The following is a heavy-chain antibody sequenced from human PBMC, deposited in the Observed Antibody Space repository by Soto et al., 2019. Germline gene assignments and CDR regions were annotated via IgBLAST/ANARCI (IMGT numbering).Heavy chain of an antibody. D-gene: IGHD3-3*01. CDR2: INHSGST. CDR3: ARGLRFLEWLLFRAKAFDI. Sequence: PSETLSLTGAVYGGSFSGYYWSWIRQPPGKGLEWIGEINHSGSTNYNPSLKSRVTISVDTSKNQFSLKLSSVTAADTAVYYCARGLRFLEWLLFRAKAFDIWGQGTMVT. J-gene: IGHJ3*02. CDR1: GGSFSGYY. V-gene: IGHV4-34*01.